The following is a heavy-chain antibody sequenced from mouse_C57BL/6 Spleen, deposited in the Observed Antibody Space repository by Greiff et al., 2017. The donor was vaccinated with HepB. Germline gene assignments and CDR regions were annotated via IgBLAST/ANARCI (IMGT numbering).Heavy chain of an antibody. V-gene: IGHV1-5*01. CDR1: GYTFTSYW. D-gene: IGHD1-1*01. Sequence: EVQLQQSGTVLARPGASVKMSCKTSGYTFTSYWMHWVKQRPGQGLEWIGAIYPGNSDTSYNQKFKGKAKLTAVTSASTAYMQLSSLTNEDSAVYYCTSNGYYGSPFDYWGQGTTLTVSS. J-gene: IGHJ2*01. CDR3: TSNGYYGSPFDY. CDR2: IYPGNSDT.